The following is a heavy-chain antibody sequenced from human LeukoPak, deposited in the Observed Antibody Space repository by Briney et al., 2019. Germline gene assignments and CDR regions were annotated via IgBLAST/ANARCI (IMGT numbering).Heavy chain of an antibody. V-gene: IGHV1-69*04. J-gene: IGHJ6*02. D-gene: IGHD5-18*01. Sequence: GASVKVSCKTSGGTFSSSAITWVRQAPGQGLEWMGRIIPVLNITTYAQKFQGSVTITAGTSTSTVYMELSSLRSEETAVYYCARDQGLTAPPPYGLDVWGQGTTVIVSS. CDR3: ARDQGLTAPPPYGLDV. CDR2: IIPVLNIT. CDR1: GGTFSSSA.